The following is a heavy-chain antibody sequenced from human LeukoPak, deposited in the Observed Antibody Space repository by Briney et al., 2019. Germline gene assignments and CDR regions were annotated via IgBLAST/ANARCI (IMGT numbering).Heavy chain of an antibody. D-gene: IGHD3-16*01. CDR1: GYTFTGYY. J-gene: IGHJ4*02. CDR3: ARDSLGATGNY. Sequence: ASVKVACKASGYTFTGYYMHWVRQAPGQGLEWMGRINPNSGGTNYAQKFQGRVTMTRDTSISTAHMELSRLRSDDTAVYYCARDSLGATGNYWGQGTLVAVSS. CDR2: INPNSGGT. V-gene: IGHV1-2*06.